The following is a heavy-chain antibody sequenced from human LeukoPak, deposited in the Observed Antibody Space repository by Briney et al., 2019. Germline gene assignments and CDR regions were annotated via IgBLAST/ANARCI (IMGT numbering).Heavy chain of an antibody. CDR2: IWYDGSNK. J-gene: IGHJ4*02. Sequence: PGRSLRLPCAASGITFRSYGMHWVRQAPGKGLEWVAFIWYDGSNKYYADSVKGRFTISRDNSRNTLFLQMNSLRAEDTAVYYCATDRATQYFDYWGQGTLVSVSS. V-gene: IGHV3-33*01. CDR1: GITFRSYG. CDR3: ATDRATQYFDY. D-gene: IGHD2-15*01.